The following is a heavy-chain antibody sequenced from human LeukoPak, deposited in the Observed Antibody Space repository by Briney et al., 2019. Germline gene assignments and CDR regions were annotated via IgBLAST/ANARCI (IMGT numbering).Heavy chain of an antibody. CDR1: GFTFSSYW. CDR2: ISYDGSNK. J-gene: IGHJ4*02. Sequence: GGSLRLSCAASGFTFSSYWMSWVRQAPGKGLEWVAVISYDGSNKYYADSVKGRFTISRDDSRNTLYLQMNSLRAEDTAVYYCSKKGQADNDGKPDWGQGTLVTVSS. V-gene: IGHV3-30*18. D-gene: IGHD1-1*01. CDR3: SKKGQADNDGKPD.